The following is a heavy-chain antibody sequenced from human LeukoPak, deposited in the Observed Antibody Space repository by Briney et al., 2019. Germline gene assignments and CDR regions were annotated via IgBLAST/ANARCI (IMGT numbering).Heavy chain of an antibody. J-gene: IGHJ6*03. CDR2: IYYTGST. D-gene: IGHD5-12*01. CDR1: GGSISSGSYY. Sequence: SVTLSLTCTVSGGSISSGSYYWSWIRQPPGKGLEWIGYIYYTGSTNHNPSLKSRVTISVDTSKNQFSLKLSSVTAADTAVYYCARVVYSGYDFRGAMDVWGKGTTVTVSS. V-gene: IGHV4-61*01. CDR3: ARVVYSGYDFRGAMDV.